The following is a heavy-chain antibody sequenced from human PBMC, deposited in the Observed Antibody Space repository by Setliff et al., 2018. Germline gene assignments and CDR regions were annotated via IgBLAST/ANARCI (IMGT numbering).Heavy chain of an antibody. V-gene: IGHV4-59*01. J-gene: IGHJ5*02. Sequence: SETLSLTCTVSGGSISCFYWSWIRQPPGKGLEWIGYIYDNDFANYNPSLRSRVSISVDTSKNQFSLKLTSVTAADTAVYYCARGDDFHDGSGYYNPWGQGTLVTVSS. CDR2: IYDNDFA. CDR3: ARGDDFHDGSGYYNP. D-gene: IGHD3-22*01. CDR1: GGSISCFY.